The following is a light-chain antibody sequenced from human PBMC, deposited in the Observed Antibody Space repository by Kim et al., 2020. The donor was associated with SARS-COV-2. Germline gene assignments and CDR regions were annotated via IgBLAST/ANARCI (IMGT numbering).Light chain of an antibody. J-gene: IGKJ2*01. CDR3: QQYNSWPPYT. Sequence: EVVMTQSPATLSVSPGERATLSCRASQSLSRNLAWYQQKPGQPPRLLMYGASTRATGVPARFSGSGSGTEFTLTISGLQSEDFAVHYCQQYNSWPPYTFGQGTKLEI. CDR2: GAS. V-gene: IGKV3-15*01. CDR1: QSLSRN.